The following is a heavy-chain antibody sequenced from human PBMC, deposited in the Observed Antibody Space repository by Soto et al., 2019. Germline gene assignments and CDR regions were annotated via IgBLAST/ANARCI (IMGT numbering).Heavy chain of an antibody. D-gene: IGHD6-19*01. CDR2: IYYSGST. CDR3: ARHPLELWLDFDY. Sequence: QLQLQESGPGLVKPSETLSLTCTVSGGSISSSSYYWGLIRQPPGKGLEWIGSIYYSGSTYYKPSLKSRLTLSVDTSKNQFSLKLRSVTAADTAVYYCARHPLELWLDFDYWGQGTLVTVSS. J-gene: IGHJ4*02. CDR1: GGSISSSSYY. V-gene: IGHV4-39*01.